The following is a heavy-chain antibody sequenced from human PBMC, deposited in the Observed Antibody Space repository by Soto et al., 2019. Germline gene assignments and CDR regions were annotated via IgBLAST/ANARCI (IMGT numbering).Heavy chain of an antibody. V-gene: IGHV3-30*18. CDR1: GFTFSSYG. J-gene: IGHJ6*01. Sequence: SLRLSCAASGFTFSSYGMHWVRQAPGKGLEWVAVISYDGSNKYYADSVKGRFTISRDNSKNTLYLQMNSLRAEDTAVYYCAKERLPIIGVVPAAFVMDVWGQGTTVAVCS. CDR2: ISYDGSNK. CDR3: AKERLPIIGVVPAAFVMDV. D-gene: IGHD2-2*01.